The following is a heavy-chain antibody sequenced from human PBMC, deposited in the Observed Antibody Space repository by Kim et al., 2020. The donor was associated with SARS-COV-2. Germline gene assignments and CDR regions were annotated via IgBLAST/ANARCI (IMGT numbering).Heavy chain of an antibody. CDR1: GFTFSNYA. CDR2: ITSDSST. J-gene: IGHJ4*02. V-gene: IGHV3-23*01. Sequence: GGSLRLSCAASGFTFSNYAMNWVRQAPGKGLEWVSTITSDSSTYYADSVKGRFTISRDNSKNTLYLQMNSLRAEDTAVYYCANYCSGSSCYQGFDYWGQGTLVTVSS. CDR3: ANYCSGSSCYQGFDY. D-gene: IGHD2-15*01.